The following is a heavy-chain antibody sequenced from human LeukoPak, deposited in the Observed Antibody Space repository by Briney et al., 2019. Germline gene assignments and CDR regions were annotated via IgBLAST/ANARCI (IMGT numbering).Heavy chain of an antibody. CDR2: IYYTGAT. Sequence: SETLSLTCTVSGGSISSYYWTWIRQPPGKGLEWIGYIYYTGATSYNPSLKSRVTISVDTSKNQFSLKLSSVTAADTAVYHCARAHQYYDYVWGSYRSYYFDYWGQGTLVTVSS. CDR1: GGSISSYY. V-gene: IGHV4-59*12. J-gene: IGHJ4*02. D-gene: IGHD3-16*02. CDR3: ARAHQYYDYVWGSYRSYYFDY.